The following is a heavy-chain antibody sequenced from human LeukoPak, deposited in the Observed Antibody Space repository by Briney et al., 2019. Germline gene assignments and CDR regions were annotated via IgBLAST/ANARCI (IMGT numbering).Heavy chain of an antibody. CDR1: GFTFSNAW. J-gene: IGHJ4*02. V-gene: IGHV3-30*18. CDR2: ISYDGSNK. D-gene: IGHD4-17*01. Sequence: GGSLRPSCAASGFTFSNAWMNWVRQAPGKGLEWVAVISYDGSNKYYADSVKGRFTISRDNSKNTLYLQMNSLRAEDTAVYYCAKNGDYGDPDFDYWGQGTLVTVSS. CDR3: AKNGDYGDPDFDY.